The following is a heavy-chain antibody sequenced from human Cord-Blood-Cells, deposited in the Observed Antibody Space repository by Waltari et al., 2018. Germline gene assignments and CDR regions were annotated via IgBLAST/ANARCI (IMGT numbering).Heavy chain of an antibody. CDR1: RYTFTGYY. CDR3: ARGGAAGSYYYGMDV. V-gene: IGHV1-2*04. CDR2: INPNSGGT. J-gene: IGHJ6*02. Sequence: QVQLVQSGAEVKKPGAPVRVPCKASRYTFTGYYMHWVRPAPGQGLEWMGWINPNSGGTNYAQKFQGWVTMTRDTSISTAYMELSRLRSDDTAVYYCARGGAAGSYYYGMDVWGQGTTVTVSS. D-gene: IGHD6-13*01.